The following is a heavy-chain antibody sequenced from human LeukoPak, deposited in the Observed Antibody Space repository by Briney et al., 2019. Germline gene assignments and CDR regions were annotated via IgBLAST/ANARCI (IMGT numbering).Heavy chain of an antibody. CDR3: ARWRHGYNSVDAFDI. V-gene: IGHV4-39*01. J-gene: IGHJ3*02. Sequence: SETLSLTCTVSGGFIRTNNHYWGWIRQPPGKGLEWIGNIYYSGSTDYNPSLKSRVTISVDTCKNHFSLKVTSVTAADTAVYYCARWRHGYNSVDAFDIWGQGVMVTVSS. CDR2: IYYSGST. CDR1: GGFIRTNNHY. D-gene: IGHD5-24*01.